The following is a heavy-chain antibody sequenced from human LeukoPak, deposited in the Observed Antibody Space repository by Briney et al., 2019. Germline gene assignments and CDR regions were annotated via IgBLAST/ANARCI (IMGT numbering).Heavy chain of an antibody. CDR2: ISAYNGNT. J-gene: IGHJ4*02. V-gene: IGHV1-18*01. D-gene: IGHD3-10*01. CDR3: ARVIYSVTMVRGVDY. CDR1: GYTFTSYG. Sequence: ASVKVSCKASGYTFTSYGISWVRQAPGQGLEWMGWISAYNGNTNYAQKLQGRVTMTTDTSTSTAYMELRSLRSDDTVVYYCARVIYSVTMVRGVDYWGQGTLVTVSS.